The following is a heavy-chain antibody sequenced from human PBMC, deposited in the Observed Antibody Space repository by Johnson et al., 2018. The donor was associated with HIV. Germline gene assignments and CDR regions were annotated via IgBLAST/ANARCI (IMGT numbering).Heavy chain of an antibody. CDR1: GFIFSTYA. CDR2: ISFDGSNK. Sequence: QVQLVESGGGVVQPGRSLRLSCAASGFIFSTYAMHWVRQAPGKGLAWMAVISFDGSNKYYADSVKGRFTISRDNAKNSLYLQMNSLRAEDTAVYYCARWGYYDSSGFYHPDAFDIWGQGTMVTVSS. V-gene: IGHV3-30-3*01. CDR3: ARWGYYDSSGFYHPDAFDI. D-gene: IGHD3-22*01. J-gene: IGHJ3*02.